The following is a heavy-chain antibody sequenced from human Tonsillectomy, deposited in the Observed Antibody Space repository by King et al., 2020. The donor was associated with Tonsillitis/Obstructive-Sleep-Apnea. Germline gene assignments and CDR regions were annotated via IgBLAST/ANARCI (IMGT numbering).Heavy chain of an antibody. D-gene: IGHD3-22*01. CDR3: ARDKGSSYYYSIDY. CDR1: GGSISSYY. CDR2: IYYSGST. J-gene: IGHJ4*02. V-gene: IGHV4-59*01. Sequence: QLQESGPGLVKPSETLSLTCTVSGGSISSYYWSWIRQPPGKGLEWIGYIYYSGSTNYNPSLKSRVTISVDTSKNQFSLKLSSVTAADTAVYYCARDKGSSYYYSIDYWGQGTLVTVSS.